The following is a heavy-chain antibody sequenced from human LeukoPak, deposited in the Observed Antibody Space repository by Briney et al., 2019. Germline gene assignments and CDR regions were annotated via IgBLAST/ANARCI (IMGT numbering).Heavy chain of an antibody. Sequence: SETLSLTCAVSGGSTTGHYWSWIRQPAEKRVEWIGRIHTSGTTSYNPSLKSRVTMSVDTSKNQFSLKLSSVTAADTAIYYCARGGVVVAAATFDHWGQGTLVTVSS. CDR2: IHTSGTT. CDR1: GGSTTGHY. V-gene: IGHV4-4*07. D-gene: IGHD2-15*01. J-gene: IGHJ4*02. CDR3: ARGGVVVAAATFDH.